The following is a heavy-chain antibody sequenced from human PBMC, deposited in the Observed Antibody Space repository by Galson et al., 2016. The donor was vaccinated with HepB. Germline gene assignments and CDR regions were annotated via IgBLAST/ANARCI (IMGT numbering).Heavy chain of an antibody. D-gene: IGHD3-3*01. V-gene: IGHV3-73*01. CDR3: TSLTIFGVVTNY. CDR1: GFTFSGSA. Sequence: SLRLSCAASGFTFSGSAMHWVRQASGKGLEWVGRIRSKANNYATAYAASVKGRFTISRDDSKNTAYLQMNSLETEDTAVYYCTSLTIFGVVTNYWGQGTLVTVSS. CDR2: IRSKANNYAT. J-gene: IGHJ4*02.